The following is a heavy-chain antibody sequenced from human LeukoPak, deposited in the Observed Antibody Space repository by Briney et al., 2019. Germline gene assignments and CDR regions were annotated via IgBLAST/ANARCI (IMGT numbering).Heavy chain of an antibody. CDR3: ARAGDYYDLSY. V-gene: IGHV4-59*02. CDR2: VYNSGTT. J-gene: IGHJ4*02. D-gene: IGHD3-22*01. CDR1: GGSVSSYY. Sequence: SETLSLTCTVSGGSVSSYYWSWVRQPPGEGLEWIAYVYNSGTTNYNPSLKSRVTISVDTSKNQFSLKLSSVTAADTAVYYCARAGDYYDLSYWGQGTLVTVSS.